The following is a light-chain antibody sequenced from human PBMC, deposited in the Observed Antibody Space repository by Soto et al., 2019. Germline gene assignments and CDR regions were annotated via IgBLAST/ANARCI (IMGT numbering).Light chain of an antibody. CDR2: AAS. V-gene: IGKV1-8*01. Sequence: IQMTQSPSTLSASVGDRFTITCRASQVISSYLAWYQQKPGKAPKLLIYAASTLQSGVPSRFSGSGSGTDFTLTISCLQSEDFATYYCQQYYSYPAITFGQGTRLEIK. CDR3: QQYYSYPAIT. J-gene: IGKJ5*01. CDR1: QVISSY.